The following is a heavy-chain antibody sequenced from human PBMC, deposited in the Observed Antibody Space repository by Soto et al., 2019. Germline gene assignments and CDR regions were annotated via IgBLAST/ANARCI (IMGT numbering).Heavy chain of an antibody. CDR2: MRANSGDT. Sequence: QVQLVQSGAEVKKPGASVKVCCKASGDTFTNFDLNWVRQATGQGLEWMGWMRANSGDTGHAQKFQGRVSMTRSTSISTAYMELSSLRAEDTAVYYCARYIYGQGFKAWGQGTLVIVSS. CDR1: GDTFTNFD. D-gene: IGHD5-18*01. CDR3: ARYIYGQGFKA. J-gene: IGHJ5*02. V-gene: IGHV1-8*01.